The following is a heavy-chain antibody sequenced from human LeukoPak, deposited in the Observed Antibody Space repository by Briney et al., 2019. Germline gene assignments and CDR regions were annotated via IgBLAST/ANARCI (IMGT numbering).Heavy chain of an antibody. Sequence: ASVKVSCKASGYTFTGYYMHWVRQAPGQGLEWMGRINPNSGGTNYAQKFQGRVTMTRDTSTSTVYMELSSLRSEDTAVYYCAREGSSSSLGYWGQGTLVTVSS. D-gene: IGHD6-6*01. V-gene: IGHV1-2*06. CDR3: AREGSSSSLGY. J-gene: IGHJ4*02. CDR2: INPNSGGT. CDR1: GYTFTGYY.